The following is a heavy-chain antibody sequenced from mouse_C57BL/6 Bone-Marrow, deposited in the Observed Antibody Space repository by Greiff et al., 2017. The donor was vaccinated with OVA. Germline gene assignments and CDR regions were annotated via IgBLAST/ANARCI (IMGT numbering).Heavy chain of an antibody. CDR1: GYAFSSSW. Sequence: VKLQESGPELVKPGASVKISCKASGYAFSSSWMNWVKQRPGKGLEWIGRIYPGDGDTNYNGKFKGKATLTADKSSSTAYMQLSSLTSEDSAVYFCASRGWFAYWGQGTLVTVSA. V-gene: IGHV1-82*01. J-gene: IGHJ3*01. CDR2: IYPGDGDT. CDR3: ASRGWFAY.